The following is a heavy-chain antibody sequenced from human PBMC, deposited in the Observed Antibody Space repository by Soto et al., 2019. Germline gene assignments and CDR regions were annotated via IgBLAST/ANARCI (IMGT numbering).Heavy chain of an antibody. CDR2: IIPIFGTA. CDR3: ARMEWLQPYYFDY. D-gene: IGHD3-3*01. Sequence: SVKVSCKASGGSLSTNPISWVRQAPGQGLEWMGGIIPIFGTANYAQKFQGRVTITADESTSTAYMELSSLRSEDTAVYYCARMEWLQPYYFDYWGQGTLVTVSS. V-gene: IGHV1-69*13. J-gene: IGHJ4*02. CDR1: GGSLSTNP.